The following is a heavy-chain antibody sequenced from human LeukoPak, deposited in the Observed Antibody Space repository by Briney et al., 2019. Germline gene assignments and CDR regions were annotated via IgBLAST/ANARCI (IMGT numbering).Heavy chain of an antibody. V-gene: IGHV4-38-2*02. D-gene: IGHD1-1*01. J-gene: IGHJ6*03. CDR2: IYHSGST. CDR1: GYSISSGYY. Sequence: SETLSLTCTVSGYSISSGYYWGWIRQPPGKGLEWIGSIYHSGSTYYNPSLKSRVTISVDTSKNQFSLKLSSVTAADTAVYYCARGVTTGTTSFYYYYMDVWGKGTTVTISS. CDR3: ARGVTTGTTSFYYYYMDV.